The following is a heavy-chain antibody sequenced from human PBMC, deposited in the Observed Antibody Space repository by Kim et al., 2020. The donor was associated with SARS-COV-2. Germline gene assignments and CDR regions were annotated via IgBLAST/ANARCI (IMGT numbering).Heavy chain of an antibody. V-gene: IGHV1-46*01. J-gene: IGHJ5*02. D-gene: IGHD3-10*01. CDR3: ARGFVRGVRVSWFDP. Sequence: QHFQGIVTMPRDTSTSTVYMELSSLRSEDTAVYYCARGFVRGVRVSWFDPWGQGTLVTVSS.